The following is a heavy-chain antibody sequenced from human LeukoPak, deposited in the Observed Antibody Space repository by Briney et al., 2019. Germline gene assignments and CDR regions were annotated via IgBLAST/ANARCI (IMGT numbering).Heavy chain of an antibody. CDR3: ARDVGAISWVVGAFDI. CDR1: GFTFSSYS. D-gene: IGHD1-26*01. CDR2: ISSSSSYI. Sequence: GGSLRLSCAASGFTFSSYSMTWVRQAPGKGLEWVSSISSSSSYIYYADSVKGRFTISRDNAKNSLYLQMNSLRAEDTAVYYCARDVGAISWVVGAFDIWGQGTMVTVSS. J-gene: IGHJ3*02. V-gene: IGHV3-21*01.